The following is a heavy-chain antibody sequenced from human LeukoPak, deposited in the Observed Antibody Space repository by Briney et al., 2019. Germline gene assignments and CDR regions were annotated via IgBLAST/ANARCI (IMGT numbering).Heavy chain of an antibody. CDR3: AKGSSDSWYSALEY. Sequence: PGGSLPLSCAGSGFTFSSYAMTWVRQAPGKGLKWVSGISASNGNTYHADSVKGRFTISRDNSKGTLYLQMNSLRVEDTAVYYCAKGSSDSWYSALEYWGQGTLVTVSS. CDR2: ISASNGNT. D-gene: IGHD3-22*01. V-gene: IGHV3-23*01. J-gene: IGHJ4*02. CDR1: GFTFSSYA.